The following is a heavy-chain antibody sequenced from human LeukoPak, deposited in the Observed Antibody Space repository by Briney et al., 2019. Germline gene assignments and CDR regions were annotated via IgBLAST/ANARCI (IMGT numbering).Heavy chain of an antibody. V-gene: IGHV1-2*02. Sequence: ASVKVSCKASGYTFTGYYMHWVRQAPGQGLEWMGWINPNSGGTNYAQKFQGRVTITADESTSTAYMELSSLRSEDTAVHYCARAGQWLVHGPPYYYYMDVWGKGTTVTISS. D-gene: IGHD6-19*01. CDR1: GYTFTGYY. CDR3: ARAGQWLVHGPPYYYYMDV. J-gene: IGHJ6*03. CDR2: INPNSGGT.